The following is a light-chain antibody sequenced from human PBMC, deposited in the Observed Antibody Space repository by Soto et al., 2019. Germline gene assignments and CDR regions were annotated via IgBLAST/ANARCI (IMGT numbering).Light chain of an antibody. J-gene: IGKJ3*01. CDR3: QQYGDSVFT. CDR2: GAS. CDR1: QSFRSSY. V-gene: IGKV3-20*01. Sequence: EIVLTQSPGTLSLSPGERATLSCRASQSFRSSYLTWYHQKPGQAPRLLIFGASSRATGTPDRISGSGSGTDYTLTINRLEPEDSGVYYCQQYGDSVFTFGPGTTVEIK.